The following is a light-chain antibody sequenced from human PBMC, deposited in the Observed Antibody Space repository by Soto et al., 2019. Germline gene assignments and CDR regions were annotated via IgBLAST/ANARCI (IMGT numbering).Light chain of an antibody. V-gene: IGLV2-23*02. J-gene: IGLJ7*01. CDR2: EVT. Sequence: QSVLTQPASVSGSPGQSITISCTGTSGDVAIYDLVSWYQQYPGKAPQLIIYEVTKRPSGVSNRFSGSKSGNTASLTISGLQAEDEGDYYCSSYAGTVTLVFGGGTQLTVL. CDR1: SGDVAIYDL. CDR3: SSYAGTVTLV.